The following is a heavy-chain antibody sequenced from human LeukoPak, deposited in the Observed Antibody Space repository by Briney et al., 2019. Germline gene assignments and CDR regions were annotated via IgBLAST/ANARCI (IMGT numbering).Heavy chain of an antibody. CDR3: ATLRGYNYALLGKPFDY. V-gene: IGHV1-2*02. Sequence: ASVKVSCKASGYTFTGYYIHWVRQAPGQGLEWMGWISPNSGGTNYAQKFQGRVTMTRDTSISTAYMELSRLRSDDTAVYYCATLRGYNYALLGKPFDYWGQGTLVTVSS. CDR2: ISPNSGGT. J-gene: IGHJ4*02. D-gene: IGHD5-18*01. CDR1: GYTFTGYY.